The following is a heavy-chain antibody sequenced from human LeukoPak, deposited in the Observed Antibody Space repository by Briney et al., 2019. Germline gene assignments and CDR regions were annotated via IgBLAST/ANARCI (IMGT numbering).Heavy chain of an antibody. CDR3: ATTTIRLGY. J-gene: IGHJ4*02. V-gene: IGHV4-39*07. D-gene: IGHD1-26*01. CDR2: MYYRGST. CDR1: GGSXXSSSHY. Sequence: SGGSXXSSSHYWGWIRRPPGKGLEWIGSMYYRGSTYHNPSLKSRVTISVDTSKHQFFLKLSSVTAADTAVYYCATTTIRLGYWGQGTLVTVSS.